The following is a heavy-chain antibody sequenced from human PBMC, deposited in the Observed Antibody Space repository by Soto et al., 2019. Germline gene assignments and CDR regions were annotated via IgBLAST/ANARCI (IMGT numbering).Heavy chain of an antibody. V-gene: IGHV4-59*08. Sequence: PSETLSLTCTVSGGSISSYYWSWIRQPPGKGLEWIGYIYYSGSTNYNPSLKSRVTISVDTSKNQLSLKLSSVTAADTAVYYCARHEAPSGWYFDYWGQGTLVTVSS. CDR1: GGSISSYY. D-gene: IGHD6-19*01. CDR2: IYYSGST. CDR3: ARHEAPSGWYFDY. J-gene: IGHJ4*02.